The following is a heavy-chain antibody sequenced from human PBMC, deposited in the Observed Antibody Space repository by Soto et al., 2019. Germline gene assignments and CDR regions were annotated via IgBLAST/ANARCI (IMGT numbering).Heavy chain of an antibody. CDR1: GFTFSSYA. J-gene: IGHJ4*02. V-gene: IGHV3-23*01. CDR3: AKDLIVTLKVDFWSGPSYYFDY. CDR2: ISGSGGST. D-gene: IGHD3-3*01. Sequence: EVQLLESGGGLVQPGGSLRLSCAASGFTFSSYAMSWVRQAPGKGLEWVSAISGSGGSTYYADSVKGRFTISRDNSKNTLYLQMNSLRAEDTAVYYCAKDLIVTLKVDFWSGPSYYFDYWGQGTLVTVSS.